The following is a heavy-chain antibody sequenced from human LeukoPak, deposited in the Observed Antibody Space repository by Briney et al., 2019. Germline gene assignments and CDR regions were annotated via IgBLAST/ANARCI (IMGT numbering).Heavy chain of an antibody. CDR3: ATSSLNAFDI. V-gene: IGHV4-4*02. D-gene: IGHD2-2*01. J-gene: IGHJ3*02. CDR1: GGSISSSNW. Sequence: SGTLSLTCAVSGGSISSSNWWSWVRQPPGKGLEWIGEIYYSGSTYYNPSLKSRVTISVDTSKNQFSLKLSSVTAADTAVYYCATSSLNAFDIWGQGTMVTVSS. CDR2: IYYSGST.